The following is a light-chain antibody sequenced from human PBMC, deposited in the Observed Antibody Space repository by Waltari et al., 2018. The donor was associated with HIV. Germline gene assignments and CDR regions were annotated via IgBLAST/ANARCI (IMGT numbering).Light chain of an antibody. J-gene: IGLJ1*01. CDR2: YDS. Sequence: SYVLTQPPSVSVAPGKTARITCGGNNIGSKGVHWYQQKPGQAPVLVIYYDSHRPSGIPERFSGSKSGNTATLTISRVEAGDEADYYCQLWDGTGDHPGVFGTGTQVTDL. CDR3: QLWDGTGDHPGV. V-gene: IGLV3-21*04. CDR1: NIGSKG.